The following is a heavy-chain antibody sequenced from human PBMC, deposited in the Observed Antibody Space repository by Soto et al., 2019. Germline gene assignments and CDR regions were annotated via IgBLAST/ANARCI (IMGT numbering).Heavy chain of an antibody. J-gene: IGHJ4*02. V-gene: IGHV1-69*01. D-gene: IGHD4-17*01. CDR3: AREGDYGGNPAPFDY. CDR2: IIPIFGTA. CDR1: GGTFSSYA. Sequence: QVQLVQSGAEVKKPGSSVRVSCKASGGTFSSYAISWVRQAPGQGLEWMGGIIPIFGTANYAQKFQGRVTITADESTSTAYMELSSLRSEDTAVYYCAREGDYGGNPAPFDYWGQGTLVTVSS.